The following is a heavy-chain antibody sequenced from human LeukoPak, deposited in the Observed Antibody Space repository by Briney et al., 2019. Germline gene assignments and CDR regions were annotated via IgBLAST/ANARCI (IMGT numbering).Heavy chain of an antibody. D-gene: IGHD5-18*01. Sequence: SGGSLRLSCAASGFTFSKYAMSWDRQAPGKGLEWVSTVNDRGTGTYYADSVKGRFTISRDNSKNTLSLQMISLRAEDTALYYCAKGLKTAVGPYMGYHYYMDVWGKGTTVTVSS. CDR3: AKGLKTAVGPYMGYHYYMDV. CDR1: GFTFSKYA. CDR2: VNDRGTGT. J-gene: IGHJ6*03. V-gene: IGHV3-23*01.